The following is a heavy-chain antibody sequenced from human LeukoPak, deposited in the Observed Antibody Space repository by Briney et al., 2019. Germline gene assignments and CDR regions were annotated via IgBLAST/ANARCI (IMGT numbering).Heavy chain of an antibody. CDR3: AKVSDDIVVVPAAPDY. CDR2: ISGSGGST. J-gene: IGHJ4*02. D-gene: IGHD2-2*01. CDR1: GFTFGSYA. Sequence: GGSLRLSCAASGFTFGSYAMSWVRQAPGKGLEWVSAISGSGGSTYYADSVKGRFTISRDNSKNTLYLQMNSLRAEDTAVYYCAKVSDDIVVVPAAPDYWGQGTLVTVSS. V-gene: IGHV3-23*01.